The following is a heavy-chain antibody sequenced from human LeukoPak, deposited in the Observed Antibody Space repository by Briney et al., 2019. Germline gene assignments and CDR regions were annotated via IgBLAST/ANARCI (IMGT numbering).Heavy chain of an antibody. J-gene: IGHJ4*02. CDR3: ERGRAAGRVVRYFDWFPHDY. Sequence: SETLSLTCTHSVGSISTYYWCWIRQPPGKGLEWIGDINHSGGTNYNPSLKSRVTISVDTSKNQFSLKLSSVTAADTAVYYCERGRAAGRVVRYFDWFPHDYWGQGTLVTVSS. D-gene: IGHD3-9*01. CDR1: VGSISTYY. CDR2: INHSGGT. V-gene: IGHV4-34*01.